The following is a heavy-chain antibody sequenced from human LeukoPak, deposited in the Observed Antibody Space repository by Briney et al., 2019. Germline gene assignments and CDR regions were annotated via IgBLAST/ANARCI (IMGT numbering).Heavy chain of an antibody. J-gene: IGHJ4*02. D-gene: IGHD3-10*01. CDR1: GFTFSSYS. Sequence: GGSLRLSCAASGFTFSSYSMNWVRQAPGKGLEWVSYISSSGSTIYYADSVEGRFTISRDNAKNSLYLQMNSLRAEDTAVYYCARLSDYGSGSGELSDFDYWGQGTLVTVSS. CDR2: ISSSGSTI. V-gene: IGHV3-48*04. CDR3: ARLSDYGSGSGELSDFDY.